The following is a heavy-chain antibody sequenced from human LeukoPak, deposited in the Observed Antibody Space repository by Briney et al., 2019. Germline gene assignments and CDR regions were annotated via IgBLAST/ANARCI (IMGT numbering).Heavy chain of an antibody. Sequence: ASVEVSCRASGYTFTGYYMHWVRQAPGQGLEWMGWINPNSGGTNYAQKFQGRVTMTRDTSISTAYMELSRLRSDDTAVYYCARGRIAAAGFYYYYYGMDVWGQGTTVTVSS. J-gene: IGHJ6*02. V-gene: IGHV1-2*02. CDR2: INPNSGGT. D-gene: IGHD6-13*01. CDR1: GYTFTGYY. CDR3: ARGRIAAAGFYYYYYGMDV.